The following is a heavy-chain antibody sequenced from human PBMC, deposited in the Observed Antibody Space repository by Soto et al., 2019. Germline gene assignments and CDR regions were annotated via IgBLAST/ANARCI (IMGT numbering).Heavy chain of an antibody. Sequence: EVQLVESGGGLVQPGGSLRLSCAASGFTVSSNYMSWVRQAPGKGLEWVSVIYSGGSTYYADSVKGRFTISRDNSKNTLYLKMNSLREEDTAVYYCERSGPYGEYEYWGQGSLVTVSS. V-gene: IGHV3-66*01. D-gene: IGHD4-17*01. J-gene: IGHJ4*02. CDR3: ERSGPYGEYEY. CDR1: GFTVSSNY. CDR2: IYSGGST.